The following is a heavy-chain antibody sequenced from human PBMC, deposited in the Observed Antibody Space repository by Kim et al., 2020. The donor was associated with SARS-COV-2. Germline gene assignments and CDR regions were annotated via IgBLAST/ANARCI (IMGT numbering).Heavy chain of an antibody. V-gene: IGHV3-30-3*01. J-gene: IGHJ3*02. D-gene: IGHD1-26*01. CDR3: ARSSGGSYEDAFDI. CDR1: GFTFSSYA. CDR2: ISYDGSNK. Sequence: GGSLRLSCAASGFTFSSYAMHWVRQAPGKGLEWVAVISYDGSNKYYADSVKGRFTISRDNSKNTLYLQMNSLRAEDTAVYYCARSSGGSYEDAFDIWGQG.